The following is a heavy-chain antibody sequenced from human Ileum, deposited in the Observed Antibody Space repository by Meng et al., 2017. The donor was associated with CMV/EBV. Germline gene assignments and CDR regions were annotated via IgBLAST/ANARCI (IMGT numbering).Heavy chain of an antibody. Sequence: SGFTFSDYYMGWVCRAPGKGQGWVSCISSSGTTIYYADTVKGRFTISRDNAKNSLYLQMNSLRAEDTAVYYCARGLIGAMVRGVIPHWGQGTLVTVSS. CDR2: ISSSGTTI. CDR3: ARGLIGAMVRGVIPH. D-gene: IGHD3-10*01. J-gene: IGHJ1*01. V-gene: IGHV3-11*01. CDR1: GFTFSDYY.